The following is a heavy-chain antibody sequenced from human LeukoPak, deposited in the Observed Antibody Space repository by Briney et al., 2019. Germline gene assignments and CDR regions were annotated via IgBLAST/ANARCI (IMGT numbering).Heavy chain of an antibody. Sequence: GGSLRLSCAASGFTFSRDSMNWVRQAPGKGLEWVSSINNVGSHIYYAGSVKGRFTISRDNTKNSLYLQMNSLRAEDTAVYYCSRDPTYYLRYGYFDYWGQGALVTVSS. D-gene: IGHD1-26*01. CDR3: SRDPTYYLRYGYFDY. V-gene: IGHV3-21*01. J-gene: IGHJ4*02. CDR2: INNVGSHI. CDR1: GFTFSRDS.